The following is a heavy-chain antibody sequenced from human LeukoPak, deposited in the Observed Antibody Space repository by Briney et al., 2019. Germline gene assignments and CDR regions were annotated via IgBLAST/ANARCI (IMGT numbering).Heavy chain of an antibody. D-gene: IGHD1-1*01. CDR3: ARLKWNETTYYYYYMDV. J-gene: IGHJ6*03. CDR1: GGSISSSSYY. Sequence: SETLSLTCTVSGGSISSSSYYWGWIRQPPGKGLEWIGSIYYSGSTYYNPSLKSRVTISVDTSKNQFSLKLSSVTAADAAVYYCARLKWNETTYYYYYMDVWGKGTTVTISS. V-gene: IGHV4-39*07. CDR2: IYYSGST.